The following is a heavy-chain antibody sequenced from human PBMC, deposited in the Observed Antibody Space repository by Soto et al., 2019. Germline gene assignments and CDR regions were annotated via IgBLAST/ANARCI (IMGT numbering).Heavy chain of an antibody. CDR1: GFTFSSYA. D-gene: IGHD3-22*01. CDR2: ISYDGSNK. CDR3: AREMILGPSYDY. J-gene: IGHJ4*02. V-gene: IGHV3-30-3*01. Sequence: GGSLRLSCAASGFTFSSYAMHWVRQAPGKGLEWVAVISYDGSNKYYADSVKGRFTISRDNSKNTLYLQMNSLRAEDTAVYYCAREMILGPSYDYWGQGTLVTVSS.